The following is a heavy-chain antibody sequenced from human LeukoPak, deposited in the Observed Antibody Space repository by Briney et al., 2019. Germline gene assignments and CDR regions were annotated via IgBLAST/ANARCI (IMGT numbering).Heavy chain of an antibody. J-gene: IGHJ4*02. Sequence: GGSLRLSCAASGFTFSSYAMSWVRQAPGKGLEWVSAISGSGGSTYYADSVKGRFTISRDNSKNTLYLQMNSLRAEDTAVYYCAKVTYGSGTYGAFDYWGQGTLVTVSS. CDR1: GFTFSSYA. D-gene: IGHD3-10*01. CDR2: ISGSGGST. V-gene: IGHV3-23*01. CDR3: AKVTYGSGTYGAFDY.